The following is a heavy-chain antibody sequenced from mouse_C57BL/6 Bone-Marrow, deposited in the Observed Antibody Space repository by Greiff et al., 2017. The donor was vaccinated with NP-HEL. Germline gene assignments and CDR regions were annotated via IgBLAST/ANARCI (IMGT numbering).Heavy chain of an antibody. V-gene: IGHV1-76*01. CDR2: IYPGSGNT. CDR1: GYTFTDYY. J-gene: IGHJ2*01. Sequence: VQLQQSGAELVRPGASVKLSCKASGYTFTDYYINWVKQRPGQGLEWIARIYPGSGNTYYNEKFKGKATLTAEKSSSTAYMQLSSLPSEDSAVYFCALIYDGYWYYFDYWGQGTTLTVSS. CDR3: ALIYDGYWYYFDY. D-gene: IGHD2-3*01.